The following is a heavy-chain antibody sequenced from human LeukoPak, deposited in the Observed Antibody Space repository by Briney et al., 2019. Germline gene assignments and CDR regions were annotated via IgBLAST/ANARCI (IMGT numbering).Heavy chain of an antibody. CDR1: GYTFTGYY. Sequence: ASVKVSCKASGYTFTGYYMYWVRQAPGQGLEWMGWINPNSGGTDYAQKLQGRVTMTRDTSISTAYMELSRLRSDDTAVYYCARAVRSWYYSDYWGQGTLVTVSS. CDR2: INPNSGGT. V-gene: IGHV1-2*02. J-gene: IGHJ4*02. CDR3: ARAVRSWYYSDY. D-gene: IGHD6-13*01.